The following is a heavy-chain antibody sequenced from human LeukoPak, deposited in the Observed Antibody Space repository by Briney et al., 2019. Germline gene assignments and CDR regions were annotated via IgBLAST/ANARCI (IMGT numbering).Heavy chain of an antibody. CDR1: GYTFTSYY. D-gene: IGHD6-19*01. Sequence: ASVKVSCKASGYTFTSYYMHWVRQAPGQGLEWMGIINPSGGSTSYAQKFQGRVTMTRDTSISTAYMELSRLRSDDTAVYYCARVHGAVEAYYFDYWGQGTLVTVSS. CDR3: ARVHGAVEAYYFDY. V-gene: IGHV1-46*01. CDR2: INPSGGST. J-gene: IGHJ4*02.